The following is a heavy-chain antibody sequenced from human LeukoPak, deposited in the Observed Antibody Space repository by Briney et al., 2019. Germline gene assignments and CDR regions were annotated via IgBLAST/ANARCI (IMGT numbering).Heavy chain of an antibody. Sequence: PSETLSLTRAVYGGSFSGYYWSGIRQPPGKGLEGIGEITHSGSTNYNPSLKSRITISVDTSQNQFSLKLSSVTAADTAVYYCARDHSNYYYYYYYMDVWGKGTTVTVSS. CDR3: ARDHSNYYYYYYYMDV. CDR2: ITHSGST. D-gene: IGHD4-11*01. J-gene: IGHJ6*03. CDR1: GGSFSGYY. V-gene: IGHV4-34*01.